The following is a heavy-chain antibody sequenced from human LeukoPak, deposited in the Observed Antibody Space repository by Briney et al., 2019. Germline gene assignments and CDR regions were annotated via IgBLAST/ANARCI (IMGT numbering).Heavy chain of an antibody. CDR1: GFTFSSYG. Sequence: GRSLRLSCAASGFTFSSYGVHWVRQAPGKGLEWVAVISYDGSNKYYADSVKGRFTISRDDSKNALYLQMNSLRAEDTAVYYCAKGSSLGDYWGQGTLVTVSS. J-gene: IGHJ4*02. D-gene: IGHD5/OR15-5a*01. CDR3: AKGSSLGDY. CDR2: ISYDGSNK. V-gene: IGHV3-30*18.